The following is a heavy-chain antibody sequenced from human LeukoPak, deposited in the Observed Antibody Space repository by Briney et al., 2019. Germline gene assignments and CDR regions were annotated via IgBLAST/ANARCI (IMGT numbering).Heavy chain of an antibody. CDR1: GFTFSSYG. V-gene: IGHV3-33*01. J-gene: IGHJ4*02. D-gene: IGHD6-6*01. Sequence: PGGSLRLSCAASGFTFSSYGMHWVCQAPGKGLEWVAVIWYDGSNKYYADSVKGRFTISRDNSKNTLYLQMNSLRAEDTAVYYRARACRMSSSSSDYWGQGTLVTVSS. CDR3: ARACRMSSSSSDY. CDR2: IWYDGSNK.